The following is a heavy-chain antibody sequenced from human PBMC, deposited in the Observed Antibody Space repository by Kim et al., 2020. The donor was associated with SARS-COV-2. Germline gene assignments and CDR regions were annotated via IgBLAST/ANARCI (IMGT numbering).Heavy chain of an antibody. CDR3: ASALGH. V-gene: IGHV4-4*07. CDR2: YTSGRT. Sequence: YTSGRTNYNPSLQRRVTMSVDMSKNQFPLKLSSVTAADTAVYDCASALGHWGQGTLVTVSS. J-gene: IGHJ4*02. D-gene: IGHD3-16*02.